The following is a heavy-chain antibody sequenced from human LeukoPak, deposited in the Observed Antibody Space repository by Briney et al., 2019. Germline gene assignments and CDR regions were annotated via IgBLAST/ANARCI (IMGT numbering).Heavy chain of an antibody. CDR1: GYSLSSSNW. J-gene: IGHJ6*02. CDR3: ARTMSSSHTVYGMDV. D-gene: IGHD2-2*02. V-gene: IGHV4-28*05. CDR2: IYYSGSI. Sequence: SDTLSLTCAVSGYSLSSSNWWGWIRQPPGKGLGWIGYIYYSGSIYYNPSLKSRVTMSVDTSKNQFSLKLSSVTAVDTAVYYCARTMSSSHTVYGMDVWGQGTTVTVSS.